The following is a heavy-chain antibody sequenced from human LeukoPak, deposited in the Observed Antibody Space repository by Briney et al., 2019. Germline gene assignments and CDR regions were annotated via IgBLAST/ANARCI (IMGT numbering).Heavy chain of an antibody. J-gene: IGHJ4*02. CDR3: ARDLGFGSGSSGGY. CDR2: ISGSGGST. V-gene: IGHV3-23*01. CDR1: GFTFSSYA. Sequence: TGGSLRLSCAASGFTFSSYAMSWVRQAPGKGLEWVSAISGSGGSTYYADSVKGRFTISRDNSKNTLYLQMNSLRAEDTAVYYCARDLGFGSGSSGGYWGQGTLVTVSS. D-gene: IGHD3-10*01.